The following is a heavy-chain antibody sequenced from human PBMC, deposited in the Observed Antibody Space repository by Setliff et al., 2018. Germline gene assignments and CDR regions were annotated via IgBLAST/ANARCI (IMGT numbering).Heavy chain of an antibody. CDR1: VYSISRDCH. CDR3: ARHRAVAGAYYFDF. CDR2: IYYSGNT. Sequence: LSLTCAVSVYSISRDCHWGWIRQPPGKGLEWIGSIYYSGNTYYNASLKGRVTISGDTSKNQFSLKLTAVAAADTAIYYCARHRAVAGAYYFDFWGQGTLVTVSS. V-gene: IGHV4-38-2*01. D-gene: IGHD6-19*01. J-gene: IGHJ4*02.